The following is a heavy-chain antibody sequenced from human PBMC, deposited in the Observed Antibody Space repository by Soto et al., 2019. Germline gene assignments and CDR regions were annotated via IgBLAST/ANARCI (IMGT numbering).Heavy chain of an antibody. V-gene: IGHV4-59*01. J-gene: IGHJ4*02. Sequence: ETLSLTCAGSGASISSYYWSWIRQPPGKGLEWIGYIYYSGSTNYNPSLKSRVTISVDTSKNQFSLKLSSVTAADTAVYYCERGGPMWSSGWHFDYWGQGTLVTVYS. D-gene: IGHD6-19*01. CDR1: GASISSYY. CDR2: IYYSGST. CDR3: ERGGPMWSSGWHFDY.